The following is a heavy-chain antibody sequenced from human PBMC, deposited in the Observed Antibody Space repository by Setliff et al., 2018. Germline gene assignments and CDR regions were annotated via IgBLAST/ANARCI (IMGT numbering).Heavy chain of an antibody. CDR3: ARDVAPPNDIRFDP. D-gene: IGHD2-15*01. Sequence: GESLTISCAASGFTFNSYWMNWVRQAPGKGLVWVSRLNGDGSTTNYADSVKGRFTISRDNAKNTLYLQMNSLRAEDTAVYYCARDVAPPNDIRFDPWGQGTLVTVSS. J-gene: IGHJ5*02. V-gene: IGHV3-74*01. CDR2: LNGDGSTT. CDR1: GFTFNSYW.